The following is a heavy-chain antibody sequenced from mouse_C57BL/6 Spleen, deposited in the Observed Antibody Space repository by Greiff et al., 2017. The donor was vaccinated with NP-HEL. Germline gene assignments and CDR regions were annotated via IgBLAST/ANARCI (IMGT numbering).Heavy chain of an antibody. J-gene: IGHJ1*03. D-gene: IGHD1-1*01. CDR2: IDPETGGT. V-gene: IGHV1-15*01. CDR1: GYTFTDYE. CDR3: TRGITRGYFDV. Sequence: QVQLKESGAELVRPGASVTLSCKASGYTFTDYEMHWVKQTPVHGLEWIGAIDPETGGTAYNQKFKGKAILTADKSSSTAYMELRSLTSEDSAVYYCTRGITRGYFDVWGTGTTVTVSS.